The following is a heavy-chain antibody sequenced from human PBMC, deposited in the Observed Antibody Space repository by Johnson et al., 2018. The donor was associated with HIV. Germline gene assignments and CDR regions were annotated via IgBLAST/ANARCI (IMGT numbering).Heavy chain of an antibody. CDR3: ARDQGYNGFEPDAFDI. J-gene: IGHJ3*02. D-gene: IGHD5-12*01. CDR2: IWYDGRNQ. CDR1: GFTFSSYG. V-gene: IGHV3-33*01. Sequence: QMQLVESGGGVVQPGRSLRLSCAASGFTFSSYGMHWVRQAPGKGLESVAVIWYDGRNQSSEDSVRGRFTISRDNSKNTLYLQMNSLRAEDTAVYFCARDQGYNGFEPDAFDIWGRGTMVTVSS.